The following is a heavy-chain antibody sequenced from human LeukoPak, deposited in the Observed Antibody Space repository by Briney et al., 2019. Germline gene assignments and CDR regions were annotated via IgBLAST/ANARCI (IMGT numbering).Heavy chain of an antibody. CDR2: ISYDGSNK. Sequence: GGSLRLSCAASGFTFRNYGMHWVRQAPGKGLEWVAVISYDGSNKYYADSVKGRFTISRDNSKNTLYLQMNSLRAEDTAVYYCAKDRGDGYNYYYFDYWGQGTLVTVSS. D-gene: IGHD5-12*01. CDR3: AKDRGDGYNYYYFDY. V-gene: IGHV3-30*18. J-gene: IGHJ4*02. CDR1: GFTFRNYG.